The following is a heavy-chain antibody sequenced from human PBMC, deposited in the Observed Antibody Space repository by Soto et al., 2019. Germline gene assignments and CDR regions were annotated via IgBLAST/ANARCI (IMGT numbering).Heavy chain of an antibody. J-gene: IGHJ6*02. CDR3: ARGPYSSSWWGYYYYGMDV. V-gene: IGHV3-30*02. Sequence: GGSLRLSCAASGFTFSTYGMHWVRQAPGKGLEWVALVWFDGSDKYSSDSVKGRFTISRDNSKNTLYLQMNSLRAEDTAVYYCARGPYSSSWWGYYYYGMDVWGQGTTVTVSS. D-gene: IGHD6-13*01. CDR1: GFTFSTYG. CDR2: VWFDGSDK.